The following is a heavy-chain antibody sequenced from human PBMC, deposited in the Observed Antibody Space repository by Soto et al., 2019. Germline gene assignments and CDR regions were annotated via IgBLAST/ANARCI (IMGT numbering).Heavy chain of an antibody. D-gene: IGHD3-22*01. CDR3: VKGEYYYDSSGYYPFDY. V-gene: IGHV3-64D*06. Sequence: PGGSLRLSCSASGFTFSDYAIHWVRQAPGKGLEYVSAIFPNGVSTHYADSVKGRFTISRDNSKNTVYLQMSSLTAEDTAVYYCVKGEYYYDSSGYYPFDYWGQGTLVPVSS. CDR1: GFTFSDYA. J-gene: IGHJ4*02. CDR2: IFPNGVST.